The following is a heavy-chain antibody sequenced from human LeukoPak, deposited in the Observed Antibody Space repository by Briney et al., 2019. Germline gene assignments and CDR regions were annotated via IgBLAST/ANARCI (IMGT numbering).Heavy chain of an antibody. Sequence: GGSLRLSCAASGFTFSSYAMHWVRQAPGEGLEWVAVISYDGSNKYYADSVKGRFTISRDNSKNTLYLQMNSLRAEDTAVYHCAKAYSSSWYSDFFDYWGQGTLVTVSS. V-gene: IGHV3-30-3*01. CDR3: AKAYSSSWYSDFFDY. CDR1: GFTFSSYA. J-gene: IGHJ4*02. D-gene: IGHD6-13*01. CDR2: ISYDGSNK.